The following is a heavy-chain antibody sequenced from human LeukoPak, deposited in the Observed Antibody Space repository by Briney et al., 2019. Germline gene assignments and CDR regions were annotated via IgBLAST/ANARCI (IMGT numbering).Heavy chain of an antibody. V-gene: IGHV3-7*01. D-gene: IGHD2-15*01. CDR2: IKQDGSEK. J-gene: IGHJ5*02. Sequence: GGSLRLSCAASGFTFSSYWMSWVRQAPGKGLEWVANIKQDGSEKYYVDSVKGRFTISRDNAKNSLYLQMNSLRAEDTAVYYCAREGVVVVAAIRSWGQGTLVTVSS. CDR3: AREGVVVVAAIRS. CDR1: GFTFSSYW.